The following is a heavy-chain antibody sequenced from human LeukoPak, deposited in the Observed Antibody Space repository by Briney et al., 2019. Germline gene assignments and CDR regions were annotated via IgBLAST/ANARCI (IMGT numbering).Heavy chain of an antibody. CDR3: ARHVTISGPYDASDI. Sequence: SETLSLTCTVSGDSISSYYWSWIRQPPGKGLECFGYIYYSGGTDYNPSLKSRVTISVDTSKNQFSLKLRSVTAADTAVYYCARHVTISGPYDASDIWGQGTMVTVSP. CDR2: IYYSGGT. J-gene: IGHJ3*02. D-gene: IGHD5-24*01. CDR1: GDSISSYY. V-gene: IGHV4-59*08.